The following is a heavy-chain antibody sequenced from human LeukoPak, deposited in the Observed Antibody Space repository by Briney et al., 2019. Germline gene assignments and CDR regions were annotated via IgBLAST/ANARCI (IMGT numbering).Heavy chain of an antibody. CDR1: GCSISSYY. CDR3: ARRLGGGSLREWFDP. V-gene: IGHV4-59*01. CDR2: LYESGST. D-gene: IGHD1-26*01. J-gene: IGHJ5*02. Sequence: SETLSLTCAVSGCSISSYYWNWIRQPPGKELEWIGYLYESGSTNYNPSLKSRVTISVETSKNQFSLRVKSVTAADTAVYSCARRLGGGSLREWFDPWGQGTLVTVSS.